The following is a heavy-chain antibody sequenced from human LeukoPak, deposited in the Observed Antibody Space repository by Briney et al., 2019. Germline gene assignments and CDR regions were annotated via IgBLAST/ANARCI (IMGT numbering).Heavy chain of an antibody. CDR2: IYPGDSDK. J-gene: IGHJ3*02. D-gene: IGHD6-19*01. Sequence: GDSLKISCKGSGHSFTSYWIGWGRQMPGKGREWMGIIYPGDSDKRFSPSFQGQVTISADKSISTAYLQWSSLKASDTAMYYCASHTIAVAGQDAFDIWGQGTMVTVSS. V-gene: IGHV5-51*01. CDR1: GHSFTSYW. CDR3: ASHTIAVAGQDAFDI.